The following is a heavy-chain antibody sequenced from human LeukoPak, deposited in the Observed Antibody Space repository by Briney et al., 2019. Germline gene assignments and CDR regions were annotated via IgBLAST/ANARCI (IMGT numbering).Heavy chain of an antibody. CDR1: GFSFSYYG. D-gene: IGHD6-19*01. CDR2: VWYDGTNK. Sequence: PGRSLRLSCAASGFSFSYYGMHLVRQAPGKGLEWVAAVWYDGTNKNYADSVKGRFTISRDNSKNTLYLQMNSLRAEDTAVYYCAKDRAVAGLYWGQGTLVTVSS. V-gene: IGHV3-33*06. J-gene: IGHJ4*02. CDR3: AKDRAVAGLY.